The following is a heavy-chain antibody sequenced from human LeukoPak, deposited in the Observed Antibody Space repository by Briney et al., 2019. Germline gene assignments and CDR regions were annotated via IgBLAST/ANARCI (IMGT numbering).Heavy chain of an antibody. Sequence: KPSETLSLTCAVSGGSISSSSYYWGWIRQPPGKGLEWIGSIYYSGSTYYNPSLKSRVTISVDTSKNQFSLKLSSVTAADTAVYYCARDPEYYFDYWGQGTLVTVSS. CDR2: IYYSGST. CDR1: GGSISSSSYY. CDR3: ARDPEYYFDY. J-gene: IGHJ4*02. V-gene: IGHV4-39*07.